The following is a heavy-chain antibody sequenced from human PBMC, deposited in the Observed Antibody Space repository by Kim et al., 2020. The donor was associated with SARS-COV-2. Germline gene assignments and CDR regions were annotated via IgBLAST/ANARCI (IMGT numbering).Heavy chain of an antibody. Sequence: GGSLRLSCAASGFTFRSHGMHWVRQAPGKGLEWVAVMSYDGTKKYYADSVKGRFSISRDNSMNTLYLQMNGPRDEDTAVYYCAKDLVGAADHYYHGMDVWGQGTSVTVSS. CDR3: AKDLVGAADHYYHGMDV. CDR1: GFTFRSHG. J-gene: IGHJ6*02. CDR2: MSYDGTKK. D-gene: IGHD1-26*01. V-gene: IGHV3-30*18.